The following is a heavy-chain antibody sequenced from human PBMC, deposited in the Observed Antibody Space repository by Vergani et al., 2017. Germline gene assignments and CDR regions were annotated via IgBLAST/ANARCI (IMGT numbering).Heavy chain of an antibody. V-gene: IGHV4-59*01. CDR2: IYYSGST. D-gene: IGHD6-19*01. CDR1: GGSISSYY. CDR3: ARDVAVAGLDY. J-gene: IGHJ4*02. Sequence: QVQLQESGPGLVKPSETLSLTCTVSGGSISSYYWSWIRQPPGKGLEWIGNIYYSGSTNYNPSLKSRVTISVDTSKNQFSLKLSSVTAADPAVYYCARDVAVAGLDYWGQGTLVTVSS.